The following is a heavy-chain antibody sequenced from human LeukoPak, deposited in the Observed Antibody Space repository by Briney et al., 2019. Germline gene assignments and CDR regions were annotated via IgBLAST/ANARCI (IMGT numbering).Heavy chain of an antibody. CDR3: XXRHQQQWRNDAFDI. V-gene: IGHV5-51*01. Sequence: GESLKTSCKGSGYSFTSYSIGWVRQMPGKGLEWMGIIYAGHSDTAYSPSFQGQITISADKSISTAYLQWSSLKASDTAVYYCXXRHQQQWRNDAFDIWGQGTMVTVSS. CDR2: IYAGHSDT. D-gene: IGHD2-8*01. CDR1: GYSFTSYS. J-gene: IGHJ3*02.